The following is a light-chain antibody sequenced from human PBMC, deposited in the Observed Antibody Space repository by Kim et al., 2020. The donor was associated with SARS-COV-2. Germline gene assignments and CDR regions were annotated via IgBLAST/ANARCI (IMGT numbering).Light chain of an antibody. Sequence: SVGDRVTITCRASQSISSYLNWYQQKPGKAPKLLIYAASSLQSGVPSRFSGSGSGTDFTLTISSLQPEDFATYYGQQSYSTPRFTFGPGTKVDIK. J-gene: IGKJ3*01. V-gene: IGKV1-39*01. CDR3: QQSYSTPRFT. CDR2: AAS. CDR1: QSISSY.